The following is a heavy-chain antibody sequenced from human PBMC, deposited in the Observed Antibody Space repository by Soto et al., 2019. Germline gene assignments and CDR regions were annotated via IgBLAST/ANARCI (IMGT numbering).Heavy chain of an antibody. CDR2: ISGSGGST. CDR3: AKGSIAARSYYYYGMDV. Sequence: EVQLLESGGGLVQPGGSLRLSCAASGFTFSSYAMSWVLQAPGKGLECVAAISGSGGSTYYADSVKGRFTISRDNSKNTLYLQMNSLRAEDTAVYYCAKGSIAARSYYYYGMDVWGQGTTVTVSS. V-gene: IGHV3-23*01. D-gene: IGHD6-6*01. CDR1: GFTFSSYA. J-gene: IGHJ6*02.